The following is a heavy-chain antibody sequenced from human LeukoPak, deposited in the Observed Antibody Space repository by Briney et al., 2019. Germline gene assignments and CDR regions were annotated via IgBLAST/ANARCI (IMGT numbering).Heavy chain of an antibody. CDR3: VRGQLWSYYHDY. J-gene: IGHJ4*02. D-gene: IGHD5-18*01. V-gene: IGHV3-74*01. CDR2: IKGDERST. CDR1: GFTFSSYW. Sequence: GGSLRLSCAASGFTFSSYWLHRVRQAPGKGLVWVSRIKGDERSTNCADSVKGRFTISRDNAKNTVYLEMNSLRAEDTAVYYCVRGQLWSYYHDYWGQGTLVTVSS.